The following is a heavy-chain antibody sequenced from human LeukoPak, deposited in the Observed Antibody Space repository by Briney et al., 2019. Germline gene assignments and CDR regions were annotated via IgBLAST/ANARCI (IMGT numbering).Heavy chain of an antibody. D-gene: IGHD3-3*01. J-gene: IGHJ5*02. CDR3: ARPWSGSYNWFDP. CDR1: GFTFSSYG. Sequence: PGRSLRLSCAASGFTFSSYGMHWVRQAPGKGLEWVAVISYDGGNKYYADSVKGRFTISRDNSKNTLYLQMNSLRAEDTAVYYCARPWSGSYNWFDPWGQGTLVTVSS. V-gene: IGHV3-30*03. CDR2: ISYDGGNK.